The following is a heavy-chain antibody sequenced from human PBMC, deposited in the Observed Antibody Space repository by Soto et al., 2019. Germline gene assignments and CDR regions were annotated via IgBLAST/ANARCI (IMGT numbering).Heavy chain of an antibody. V-gene: IGHV3-21*01. CDR1: GFTFSSYS. CDR2: ISSSSSYI. Sequence: GGSLRLSCAASGFTFSSYSMNWVRQAPGKGLEWVSSISSSSSYIYYADSVKGRFTISRDNAKNSLYLQMNSLRAEDTAVYYCARKIAASFPPDYWGQGTLVTISS. D-gene: IGHD6-13*01. J-gene: IGHJ4*02. CDR3: ARKIAASFPPDY.